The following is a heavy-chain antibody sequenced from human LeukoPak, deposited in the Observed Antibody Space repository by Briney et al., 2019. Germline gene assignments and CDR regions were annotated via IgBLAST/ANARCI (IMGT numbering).Heavy chain of an antibody. CDR1: GGSISSSYYY. CDR2: IAYSGNT. J-gene: IGHJ4*02. CDR3: ARELAVAGNIDY. Sequence: PSETLSLTCTVSGGSISSSYYYWAWIRQPPGKGLEWIASIAYSGNTFYQPSLKSRLTISVDTSKNQFSLKLSSVTAADTAVYYCARELAVAGNIDYWGQGTLVTVSS. D-gene: IGHD6-19*01. V-gene: IGHV4-39*02.